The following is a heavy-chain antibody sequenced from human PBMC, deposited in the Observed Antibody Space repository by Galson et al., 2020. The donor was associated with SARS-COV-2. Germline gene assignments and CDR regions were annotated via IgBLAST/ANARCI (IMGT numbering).Heavy chain of an antibody. Sequence: ASVKVSCKASGYTFTSYYMHWVRQAPGQGLEWMGIINPSGGSTSYAQKFQGRVTMTRDTSTSTVYMELSSLRSEDTAVYYCARESDTAMVQHHFDYWGQGTLVTVSS. V-gene: IGHV1-46*03. CDR1: GYTFTSYY. D-gene: IGHD5-18*01. CDR3: ARESDTAMVQHHFDY. CDR2: INPSGGST. J-gene: IGHJ4*02.